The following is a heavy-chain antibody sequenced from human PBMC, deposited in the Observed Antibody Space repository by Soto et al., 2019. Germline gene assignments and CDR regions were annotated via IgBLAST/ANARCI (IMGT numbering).Heavy chain of an antibody. CDR3: AILHRQWLVRGGGRDFDI. D-gene: IGHD6-19*01. CDR1: GFTFDDYA. Sequence: EVQLVESGGGLVQPGRSLRLSCAASGFTFDDYAMHWVRQAPGKGLEWVSGISWNSGSIGYADSVKGRFTISRDNAKNSLYLQMNSLRAEDTALYYCAILHRQWLVRGGGRDFDIWGQGTMVTVSS. CDR2: ISWNSGSI. J-gene: IGHJ3*02. V-gene: IGHV3-9*01.